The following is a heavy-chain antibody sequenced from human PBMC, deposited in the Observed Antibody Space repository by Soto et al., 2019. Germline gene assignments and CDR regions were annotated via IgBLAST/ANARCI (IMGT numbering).Heavy chain of an antibody. Sequence: EVQLVESGGGLVQPGRSLRLSCAASGFTFDDYAMHWVRQAPGKGLEWVSGISWNSAKIRYADSVKGRFTISRDNAKNSLYLQMNGLRAEDTAVYYCARESEDLTSNFDYWGQGTLVTVSS. J-gene: IGHJ4*02. CDR2: ISWNSAKI. V-gene: IGHV3-9*01. CDR3: ARESEDLTSNFDY. CDR1: GFTFDDYA.